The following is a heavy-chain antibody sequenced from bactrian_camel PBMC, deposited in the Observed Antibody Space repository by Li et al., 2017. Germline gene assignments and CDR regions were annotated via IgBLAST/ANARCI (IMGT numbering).Heavy chain of an antibody. D-gene: IGHD2*01. Sequence: QLVESGGGSVQAGGSLRLSCAASGYTYNRNCMAWFRQAPGKEREGVARIATGSGNTYYADSVKERFALSVDNAKNTVYLQMNRLQPEDTAMYYCVADSCSYCSDGYCYSSEGTLANKYRGQGTQVTVSS. J-gene: IGHJ4*01. CDR1: GYTYNRNC. V-gene: IGHV3S25*01. CDR3: VADSCSYCSDGYCYSSEGTLANKY. CDR2: IATGSGNT.